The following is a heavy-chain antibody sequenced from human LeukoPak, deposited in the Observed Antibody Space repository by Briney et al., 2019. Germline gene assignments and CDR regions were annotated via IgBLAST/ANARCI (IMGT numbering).Heavy chain of an antibody. D-gene: IGHD3-10*01. CDR3: ATMVRGVIMGSDWFDP. J-gene: IGHJ5*02. CDR1: GGSISSSSYY. V-gene: IGHV4-39*01. CDR2: IYYSGT. Sequence: PSETLSHTCTVSGGSISSSSYYWGWIRQPPGKGLEWIGNIYYSGTYYNPSLKSRVTISVDTSKNQFSLKLSSVTAADTAVYYCATMVRGVIMGSDWFDPWGQGTLVTVSS.